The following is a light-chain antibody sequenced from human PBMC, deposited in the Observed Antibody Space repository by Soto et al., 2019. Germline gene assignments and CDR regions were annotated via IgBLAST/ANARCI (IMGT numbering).Light chain of an antibody. Sequence: QSALTQPRSVSGSPGQSVTISCTGTSSDVGAYNYVSWYQQHPGKAPKLMIYDVSKRPSGVPDRFSGSKSGNTASLTISGLQAEDEADYYCCSYAGSYTLWVFGGGTKVTVL. V-gene: IGLV2-11*01. CDR1: SSDVGAYNY. J-gene: IGLJ3*02. CDR2: DVS. CDR3: CSYAGSYTLWV.